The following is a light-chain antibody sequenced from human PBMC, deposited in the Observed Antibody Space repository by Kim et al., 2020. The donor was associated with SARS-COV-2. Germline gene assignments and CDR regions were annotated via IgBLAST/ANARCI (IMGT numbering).Light chain of an antibody. Sequence: DIQMTQSPSSLSASVGDRVTITCRASQDINNYLAWYQQKPGQAPNLLIYAASTLQSGVPSRFSGSGSGTDFTLTISSLQPEDVATYYCQKYNSAPLLFTFGPGTKVDIK. CDR3: QKYNSAPLLFT. V-gene: IGKV1-27*01. CDR2: AAS. CDR1: QDINNY. J-gene: IGKJ3*01.